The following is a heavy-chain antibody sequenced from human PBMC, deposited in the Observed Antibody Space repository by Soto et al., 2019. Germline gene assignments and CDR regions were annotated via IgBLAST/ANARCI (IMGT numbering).Heavy chain of an antibody. CDR2: IYSGGIT. Sequence: EVQLVESGGGLVQPGGSLRLSCAASGFTVSSNYMSWVRQTPGKGREWVSLIYSGGITYYADSVKGRFTISRDNSKNALYLQVNGLRAEDTAVYYCARGTCSSTSCFFDYWGQGTLVTVSS. CDR1: GFTVSSNY. V-gene: IGHV3-66*01. D-gene: IGHD2-2*01. CDR3: ARGTCSSTSCFFDY. J-gene: IGHJ4*02.